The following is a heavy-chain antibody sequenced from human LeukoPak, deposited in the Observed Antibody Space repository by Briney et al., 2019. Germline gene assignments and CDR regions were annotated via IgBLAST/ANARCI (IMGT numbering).Heavy chain of an antibody. CDR1: GYTFTGYY. CDR3: ARLTHHYYDSSGYYYVMNYYYYGMDV. Sequence: ASVKVSCKASGYTFTGYYMHWVRQAPGQGLEWMGWINPNSGGTNYAQKFQGRVTMTRDTSISTAYMELSRLRSDDTAVYYCARLTHHYYDSSGYYYVMNYYYYGMDVWGQGTTVTVSS. V-gene: IGHV1-2*02. D-gene: IGHD3-22*01. J-gene: IGHJ6*02. CDR2: INPNSGGT.